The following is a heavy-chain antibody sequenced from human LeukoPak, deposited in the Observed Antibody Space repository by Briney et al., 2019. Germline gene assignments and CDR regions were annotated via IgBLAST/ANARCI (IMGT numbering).Heavy chain of an antibody. Sequence: ASVKVSCKASGYTFTGYYMHWVRQAPGQGLEWMGWINPNSGGTNYAQKFQGRVTMTRDTSISTAYMELSRLRSDDTAVYYCARVERVAAAGPRLYYFDYWGQGTLVTVSS. D-gene: IGHD6-13*01. J-gene: IGHJ4*02. CDR2: INPNSGGT. V-gene: IGHV1-2*02. CDR1: GYTFTGYY. CDR3: ARVERVAAAGPRLYYFDY.